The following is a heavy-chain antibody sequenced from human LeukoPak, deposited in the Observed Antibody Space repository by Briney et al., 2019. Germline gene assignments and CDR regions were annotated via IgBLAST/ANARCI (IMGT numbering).Heavy chain of an antibody. Sequence: GRSLRLSCAASGFTFSTYTMHWVRQAPGKGLDWVAFISNDGSKIYYADSVRGRFTISRDNSKNTLDLQMNSLRAEDTAVYYCAKGSGGDYFPYYYYYGMDVWGQGTTVTVSS. J-gene: IGHJ6*02. V-gene: IGHV3-30-3*01. CDR2: ISNDGSKI. D-gene: IGHD4-17*01. CDR1: GFTFSTYT. CDR3: AKGSGGDYFPYYYYYGMDV.